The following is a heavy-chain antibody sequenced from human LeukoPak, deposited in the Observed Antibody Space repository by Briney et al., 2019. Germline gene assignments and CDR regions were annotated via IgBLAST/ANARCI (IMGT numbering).Heavy chain of an antibody. D-gene: IGHD2-2*01. J-gene: IGHJ4*02. CDR2: INPNSGGT. CDR3: ARDIVVVPAAISAVDDY. Sequence: ASVKVSCKASGYTFTGYYMHWVRQPPGQGLEWVGWINPNSGGTNYAQKFQGRVTMTRDTSISTAYMELSRLRSDDTAVYYCARDIVVVPAAISAVDDYWGQGTLVTVSS. V-gene: IGHV1-2*02. CDR1: GYTFTGYY.